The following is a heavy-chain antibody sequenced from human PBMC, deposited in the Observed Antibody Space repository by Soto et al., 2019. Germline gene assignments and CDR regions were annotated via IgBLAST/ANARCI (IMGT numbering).Heavy chain of an antibody. CDR1: GGSVSSGRYY. Sequence: QVQLQESGPGLVTPSETLSLTCTVSGGSVSSGRYYWSWIRPPPGRGLEWIGYISYSGRTNYNPSLKSRVTISVDTSKNQFSLKLSSVAAADTAVYYCARSPGYSYGFPLDYWGQGTLVTVSS. V-gene: IGHV4-61*01. CDR2: ISYSGRT. D-gene: IGHD5-18*01. J-gene: IGHJ4*02. CDR3: ARSPGYSYGFPLDY.